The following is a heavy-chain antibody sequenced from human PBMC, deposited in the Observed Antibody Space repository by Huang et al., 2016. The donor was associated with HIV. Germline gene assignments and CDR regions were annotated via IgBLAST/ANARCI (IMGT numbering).Heavy chain of an antibody. D-gene: IGHD1-26*01. CDR1: GGSISSSSYY. Sequence: QLQLQESGPGLVKPSETLSLTCTVSGGSISSSSYYWGWSRQPPGKGLEWLGSIYYSGSTYYHPSLKSRVTISGDTSKNQFSLKLSSVTAADTAVYYCARHKGSSPFYFDYWGQGTLVTVSS. V-gene: IGHV4-39*01. J-gene: IGHJ4*02. CDR2: IYYSGST. CDR3: ARHKGSSPFYFDY.